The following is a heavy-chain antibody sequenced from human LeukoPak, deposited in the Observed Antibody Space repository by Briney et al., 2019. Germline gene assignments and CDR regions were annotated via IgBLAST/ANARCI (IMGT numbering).Heavy chain of an antibody. D-gene: IGHD3-22*01. V-gene: IGHV1-2*06. J-gene: IGHJ6*03. CDR2: INPKSGGT. CDR1: GYTFIDYH. Sequence: ASVTVSCKASGYTFIDYHLHWVRQAPGQGLEWMGRINPKSGGTNYAQQFQGRVTMTRDTSISTAYMELSSLRSDDTAVYFCVRDIDYYDSSGFGGGYYYYYYMDVWGRGTTVTVSS. CDR3: VRDIDYYDSSGFGGGYYYYYYMDV.